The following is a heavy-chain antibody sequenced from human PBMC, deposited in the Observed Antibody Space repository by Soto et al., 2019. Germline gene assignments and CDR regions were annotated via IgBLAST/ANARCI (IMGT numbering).Heavy chain of an antibody. CDR3: ARDGRFLDSRSIPFMDV. D-gene: IGHD3-3*01. Sequence: QVKLVQSGPEVKKPGDSVKVSCKATGYTFPKYGINWLRQAPGQGLEWMGWISGYNGDTNYAHKLQGRVTLTTDTSTTTAYMELRSLRSDDTAIYYCARDGRFLDSRSIPFMDVCGRGTTVTVSS. J-gene: IGHJ6*02. V-gene: IGHV1-18*04. CDR2: ISGYNGDT. CDR1: GYTFPKYG.